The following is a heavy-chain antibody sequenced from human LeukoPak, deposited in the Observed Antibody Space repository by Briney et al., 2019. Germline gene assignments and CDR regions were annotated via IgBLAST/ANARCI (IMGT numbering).Heavy chain of an antibody. CDR2: ISYDGSNK. D-gene: IGHD3-22*01. J-gene: IGHJ4*02. V-gene: IGHV3-30*18. Sequence: GGSLRLSCAASGFTFSSYGMHWVRQAPGKGLEWVAVISYDGSNKYYADSVKGRFTISRDNSKNTLYLQMNSLRAEDTAVYYCAKDVFGDYYDSSGPEDWGQGTLVTVSS. CDR1: GFTFSSYG. CDR3: AKDVFGDYYDSSGPED.